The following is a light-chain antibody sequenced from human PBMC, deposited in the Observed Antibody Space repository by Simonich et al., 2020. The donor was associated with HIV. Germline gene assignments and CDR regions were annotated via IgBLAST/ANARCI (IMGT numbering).Light chain of an antibody. CDR1: SSDVGPYNY. Sequence: QSALTQPASVSGSPGQSITISCTGTSSDVGPYNYVSWYQQPPGKAPKLMIYDVSKRPSGVSNRFSGSKSGNTASLTISGLQAEDEADYYCSSYTSSSTWVFGGGTKLTVL. J-gene: IGLJ3*02. CDR3: SSYTSSSTWV. V-gene: IGLV2-14*01. CDR2: DVS.